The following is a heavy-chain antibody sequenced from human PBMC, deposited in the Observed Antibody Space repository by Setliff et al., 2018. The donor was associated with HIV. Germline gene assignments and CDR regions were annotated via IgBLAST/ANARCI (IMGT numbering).Heavy chain of an antibody. J-gene: IGHJ5*02. Sequence: SETLSLTCAVYDGSFSDYFWTWIRQRPGKGLQWIGSIYFSGSTYYNPSLKSRVTISVDTSKNQFSLKLRSVTAADTGIYYCARHRSYGDYDPNWFDPWGRGTLVTV. D-gene: IGHD4-17*01. CDR1: DGSFSDYF. CDR2: IYFSGST. V-gene: IGHV4-34*01. CDR3: ARHRSYGDYDPNWFDP.